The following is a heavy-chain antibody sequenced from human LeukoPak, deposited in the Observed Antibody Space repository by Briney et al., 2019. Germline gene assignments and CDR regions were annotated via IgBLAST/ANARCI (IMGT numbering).Heavy chain of an antibody. D-gene: IGHD6-19*01. CDR2: IYADGST. V-gene: IGHV3-53*04. CDR1: AFTVHNNL. CDR3: GTRASVRGCFVY. Sequence: PGGSLRLSCARFAFTVHNNLMGWVRQAPGKGLEWVAGIYADGSTYYADSVKGRFTLSRHDYENTLPLEMNSLRPGDTALYYCGTRASVRGCFVYWGQGTLVTVSS. J-gene: IGHJ4*02.